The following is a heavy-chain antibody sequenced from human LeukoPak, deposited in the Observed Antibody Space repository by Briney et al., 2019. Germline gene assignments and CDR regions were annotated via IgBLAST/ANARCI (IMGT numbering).Heavy chain of an antibody. Sequence: GGSLRLSCAASGFTFSDYSMNWVRQAPGKGLEWVSYISSSSNTIHYADSVKGRFTISRDNAKNSMYLQMNSLRIEDTALYYCSKDISAGGLDVWGPGTPVTVSS. J-gene: IGHJ6*02. V-gene: IGHV3-48*04. CDR3: SKDISAGGLDV. CDR2: ISSSSNTI. D-gene: IGHD3-16*02. CDR1: GFTFSDYS.